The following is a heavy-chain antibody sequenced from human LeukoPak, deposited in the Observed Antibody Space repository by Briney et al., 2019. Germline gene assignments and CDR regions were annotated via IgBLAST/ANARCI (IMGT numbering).Heavy chain of an antibody. J-gene: IGHJ4*02. D-gene: IGHD2-15*01. CDR1: GDTFTGYY. CDR2: MNPNRGDT. V-gene: IGHV1-2*02. Sequence: ASVKVSCKASGDTFTGYYIHWMRQAPGQGLEWMGWMNPNRGDTSYEQKFQGRVTMTRDTPINTAYMELSGLTSDDTAVYYCGRRRIDCSDTGCYVDYWGQGTLVTVSS. CDR3: GRRRIDCSDTGCYVDY.